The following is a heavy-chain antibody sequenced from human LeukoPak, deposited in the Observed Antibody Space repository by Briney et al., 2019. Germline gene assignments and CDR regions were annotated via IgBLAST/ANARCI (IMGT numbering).Heavy chain of an antibody. CDR1: GGSISSYY. V-gene: IGHV4-59*01. D-gene: IGHD5-12*01. Sequence: SETLSLTCTVSGGSISSYYWSWIRQPPGKGLEWIGYIYYSGSTNYNPSLKSRVTISVDTSKNQFSLKLSSVTAADTAVYYCARDGGLRSYAFDIWGQGTMVIVSS. CDR3: ARDGGLRSYAFDI. CDR2: IYYSGST. J-gene: IGHJ3*02.